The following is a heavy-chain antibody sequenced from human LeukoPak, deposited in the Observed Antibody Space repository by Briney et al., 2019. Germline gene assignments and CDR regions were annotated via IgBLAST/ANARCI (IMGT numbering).Heavy chain of an antibody. D-gene: IGHD3-16*01. CDR2: IGTAGDT. CDR3: ARVAGGGSYGIFDY. J-gene: IGHJ4*02. Sequence: GGSLRLSCAASGFTFSSYDMHWVRQATGKGLEWVSAIGTAGDTYYPGSVKGRFTISRENAENSLYLQMNSLRAGDTAVYYCARVAGGGSYGIFDYWGQGTLVTVSS. CDR1: GFTFSSYD. V-gene: IGHV3-13*04.